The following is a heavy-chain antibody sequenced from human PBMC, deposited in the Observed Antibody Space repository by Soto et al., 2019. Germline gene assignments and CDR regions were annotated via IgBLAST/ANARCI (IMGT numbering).Heavy chain of an antibody. V-gene: IGHV3-30*18. D-gene: IGHD6-19*01. CDR1: GFTFSDYA. CDR2: VSHDGRNT. Sequence: VQLVESGGGVVQPGRSLRLSCAASGFTFSDYAMHWVRQAPGKGLEWVAVVSHDGRNTHYADSVKGRFTISRDSSXHTVSREMTSLRAEDTAVYYCAKGGRQWLVTSDFNYWGQGALVTVSS. J-gene: IGHJ4*02. CDR3: AKGGRQWLVTSDFNY.